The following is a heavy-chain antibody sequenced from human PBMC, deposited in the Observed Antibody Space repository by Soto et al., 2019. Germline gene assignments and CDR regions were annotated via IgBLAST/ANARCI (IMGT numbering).Heavy chain of an antibody. CDR2: LNHSGST. CDR3: ARLPRVAAAGPPYYYYYMDV. CDR1: GWFFSGYY. J-gene: IGHJ6*03. V-gene: IGHV4-34*01. D-gene: IGHD6-13*01. Sequence: SETLSLTCAVYGWFFSGYYWSWIRQPPGQGLEWIGELNHSGSTNYNPSLKSRVTRSVDTSKNLFSLKLISVTAADTDVYYCARLPRVAAAGPPYYYYYMDVWGKGTTVTVSS.